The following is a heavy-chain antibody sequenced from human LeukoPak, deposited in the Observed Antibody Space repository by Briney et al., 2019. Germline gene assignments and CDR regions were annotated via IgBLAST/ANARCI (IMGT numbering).Heavy chain of an antibody. CDR2: INPNSGGT. D-gene: IGHD6-13*01. CDR3: ARDTQQLVHGGLGFF. J-gene: IGHJ4*02. V-gene: IGHV1-2*02. CDR1: GYTFTSYD. Sequence: ASVKVSRKASGYTFTSYDINWVRQAPGQGLEWMGWINPNSGGTNYAQKFQGRVTMTRDTSISTAYMELSRLRSDDTAVYYCARDTQQLVHGGLGFFWGQGTLVTVSS.